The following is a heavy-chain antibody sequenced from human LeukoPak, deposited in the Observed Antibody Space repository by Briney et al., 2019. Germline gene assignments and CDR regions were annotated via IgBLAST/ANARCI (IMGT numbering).Heavy chain of an antibody. J-gene: IGHJ5*02. V-gene: IGHV3-30*04. CDR1: GFTFSSYA. Sequence: GGSLRLSCAASGFTFSSYAMHWVRQAPGKGLEWVAVISYDGSNKYYADSVKGRFTISRDNSKNTLYLQMNSLRAEDTAVYYCARGGGWFDHWGQGTLVTVSS. CDR3: ARGGGWFDH. D-gene: IGHD2-15*01. CDR2: ISYDGSNK.